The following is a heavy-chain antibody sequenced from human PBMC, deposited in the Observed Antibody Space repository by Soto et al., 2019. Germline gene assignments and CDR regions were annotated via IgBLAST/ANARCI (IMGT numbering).Heavy chain of an antibody. J-gene: IGHJ5*02. D-gene: IGHD6-19*01. CDR3: VKDIGYSSGWYSWFDP. V-gene: IGHV3-64D*08. CDR1: GFTFNSYA. CDR2: ISSNGSST. Sequence: GGSLRLSCSASGFTFNSYAMHWVRQAPGKGLEYVSAISSNGSSTYYADSVKGRFTISRDNSKNTLYLQMSSLRAEDTAVYYCVKDIGYSSGWYSWFDPWGQGTLVTVSS.